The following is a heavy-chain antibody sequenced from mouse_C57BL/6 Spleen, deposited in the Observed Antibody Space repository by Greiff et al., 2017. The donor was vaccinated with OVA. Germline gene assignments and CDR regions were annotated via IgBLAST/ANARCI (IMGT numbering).Heavy chain of an antibody. J-gene: IGHJ2*01. CDR1: GFTFSSYG. CDR3: ARPSEGITTAYFDY. CDR2: ISSGGSYT. D-gene: IGHD1-2*01. V-gene: IGHV5-6*01. Sequence: EVMLVESGGDLVKPGGSLKLSCAASGFTFSSYGMSWVRQTPDKRLEWVATISSGGSYTYYPDSVKGRFTISRDNAKNTLYLQMSSLKSEDTAMYYCARPSEGITTAYFDYWGQGTTLTVSS.